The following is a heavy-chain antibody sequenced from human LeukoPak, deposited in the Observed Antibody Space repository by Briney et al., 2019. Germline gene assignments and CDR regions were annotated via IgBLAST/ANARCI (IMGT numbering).Heavy chain of an antibody. CDR1: GYTFTSYD. D-gene: IGHD3-3*01. V-gene: IGHV1-8*01. Sequence: ASVKVSCKASGYTFTSYDINWVRQATGQGLEWMGWMNPNSGNTGYAQKFQGGVTMTRNTSISTAYMELSSLRSEDTAVYYCARVLFGVVPIHYYYYYGMDVWGQGTTVTVSS. J-gene: IGHJ6*02. CDR3: ARVLFGVVPIHYYYYYGMDV. CDR2: MNPNSGNT.